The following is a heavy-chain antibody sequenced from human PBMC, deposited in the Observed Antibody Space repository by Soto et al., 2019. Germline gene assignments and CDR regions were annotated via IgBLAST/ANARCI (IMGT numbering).Heavy chain of an antibody. CDR3: ARWVVVVVAATRYYYYGMDV. CDR1: GYSFTSYW. V-gene: IGHV5-51*01. J-gene: IGHJ6*02. Sequence: GESLKISCKGSGYSFTSYWIGWVRQMPGKGLEWMGIIYPGDSDTRYSPSFQGQITISADKSISTAYLQWSSLKASDTAMYYCARWVVVVVAATRYYYYGMDVWGQGTTVTVSS. D-gene: IGHD2-15*01. CDR2: IYPGDSDT.